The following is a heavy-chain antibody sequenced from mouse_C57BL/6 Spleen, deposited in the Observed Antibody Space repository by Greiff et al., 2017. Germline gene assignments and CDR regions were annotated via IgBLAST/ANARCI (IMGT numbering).Heavy chain of an antibody. CDR3: ARSYGDYFDY. Sequence: LVESGGGLVKPGGSLKLSCAASGFTFSDYGMHWVRQAPEKGLEWVAYISSGSSTIYYADTVKGRFTISRDNAKNTLFLQMTSLRSEDTAMYYCARSYGDYFDYWGQGTTRTVSS. J-gene: IGHJ2*01. CDR1: GFTFSDYG. CDR2: ISSGSSTI. V-gene: IGHV5-17*01. D-gene: IGHD1-1*01.